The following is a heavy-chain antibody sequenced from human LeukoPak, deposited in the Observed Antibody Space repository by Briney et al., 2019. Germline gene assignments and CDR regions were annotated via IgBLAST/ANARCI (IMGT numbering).Heavy chain of an antibody. Sequence: GGSLRLSCAASGFTFSSYWMHWVRQAPGKGLVWVSRINSDGSSTSYADSVKGRFTISRNNAKNTLCLQMNSLRAEDTAVYYCAHLSGYCSSTSCYAWGQGTLVTVSS. CDR1: GFTFSSYW. J-gene: IGHJ4*02. D-gene: IGHD2-2*01. CDR3: AHLSGYCSSTSCYA. CDR2: INSDGSST. V-gene: IGHV3-74*01.